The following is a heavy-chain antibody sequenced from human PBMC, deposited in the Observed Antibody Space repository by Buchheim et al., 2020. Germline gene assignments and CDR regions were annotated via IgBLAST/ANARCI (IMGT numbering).Heavy chain of an antibody. CDR2: IWHDGSNT. J-gene: IGHJ4*02. CDR3: TRDPPCSGWSFDY. D-gene: IGHD6-19*01. Sequence: QVQLVESGGGAVQPGRSLRLSCAASGFTFSTHAMHWVRQAPGKGLEWVTMIWHDGSNTHYAESVRGRFTISRDNSRDTVYLQMNSLRVEDTAVYYCTRDPPCSGWSFDYWGQGTL. V-gene: IGHV3-33*01. CDR1: GFTFSTHA.